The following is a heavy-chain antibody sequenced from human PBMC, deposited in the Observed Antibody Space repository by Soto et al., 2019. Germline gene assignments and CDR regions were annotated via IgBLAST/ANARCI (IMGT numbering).Heavy chain of an antibody. D-gene: IGHD2-15*01. CDR2: INPNSGGT. CDR3: ASGYCSGGSCYRHNLDY. CDR1: GYTFTGYY. Sequence: ASVKVSCTASGYTFTGYYMHWVRQAPGQGLEWMGWINPNSGGTNYAQKFQGWVTMTRDTSISTAYMELSRLRSDDTAVYYCASGYCSGGSCYRHNLDYWGQGTLVTVSS. V-gene: IGHV1-2*04. J-gene: IGHJ4*02.